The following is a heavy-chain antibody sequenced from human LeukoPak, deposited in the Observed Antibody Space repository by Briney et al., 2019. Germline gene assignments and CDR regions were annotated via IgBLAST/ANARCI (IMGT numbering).Heavy chain of an antibody. V-gene: IGHV1-2*02. J-gene: IGHJ4*02. D-gene: IGHD1-26*01. CDR1: GYTFTGYF. Sequence: ASVKVSCKASGYTFTGYFMHWVRQAPGQGLEWMGWINPNSGGTNYAQKFQGRVTSTRDTSISTTYLELTSLRSDDTAVYYCARRWGGSYQLDYWGQGTLVTVSS. CDR3: ARRWGGSYQLDY. CDR2: INPNSGGT.